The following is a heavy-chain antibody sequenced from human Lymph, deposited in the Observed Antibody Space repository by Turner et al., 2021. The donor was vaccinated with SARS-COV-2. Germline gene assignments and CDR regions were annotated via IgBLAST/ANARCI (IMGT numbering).Heavy chain of an antibody. J-gene: IGHJ6*02. V-gene: IGHV3-33*01. Sequence: QVQLVESGGGVVQPGRSLRLSCAASGFTFSSYGMHWVRQAPGKGLEWVAFIWYDGSNTYYADSAKGRFTISRDNSKNTLYLQMNSLRAEDTGVYYCARGSAGGDVWGQGTTVTVSS. D-gene: IGHD6-13*01. CDR3: ARGSAGGDV. CDR1: GFTFSSYG. CDR2: IWYDGSNT.